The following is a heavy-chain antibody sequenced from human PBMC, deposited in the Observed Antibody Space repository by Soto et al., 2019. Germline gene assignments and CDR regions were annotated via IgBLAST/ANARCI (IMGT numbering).Heavy chain of an antibody. D-gene: IGHD3-22*01. Sequence: PGESLKISCKGSGYSFTSYWISWVRQMPGKGLEWMGRIDPSDSYTNYSPSFQGHVTISADKSISTAYLQWSSLKASDTAMYYCARTKLTGDISCYYDSYYYGIYVWGQGATVTVS. V-gene: IGHV5-10-1*01. J-gene: IGHJ6*02. CDR3: ARTKLTGDISCYYDSYYYGIYV. CDR2: IDPSDSYT. CDR1: GYSFTSYW.